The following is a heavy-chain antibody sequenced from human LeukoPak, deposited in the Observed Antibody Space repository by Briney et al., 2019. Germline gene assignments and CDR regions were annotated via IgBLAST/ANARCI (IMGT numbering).Heavy chain of an antibody. V-gene: IGHV3-20*04. CDR2: IKWNGVNT. Sequence: GGSLRLSCAASGFTFEDYGMTWVRQGPGKGLEWVAGIKWNGVNTGYADSVKGRFIISRDNIKKSLYLEMNSLRGEDTAFYYCARADFSVEVGTYYFDYWGQGTMVTVSS. CDR1: GFTFEDYG. CDR3: ARADFSVEVGTYYFDY. D-gene: IGHD2-15*01. J-gene: IGHJ4*02.